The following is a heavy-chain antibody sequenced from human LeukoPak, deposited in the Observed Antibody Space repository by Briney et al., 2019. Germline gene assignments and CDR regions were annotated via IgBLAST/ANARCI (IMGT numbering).Heavy chain of an antibody. CDR1: GFTFSSYW. Sequence: PGGSLRLSCAASGFTFSSYWMSWVRQAPGKGLEWVANIKQDGSEKYYVDSVKGRFTISRDNAKNSLYLQMSSLRVEDTAVYYCASWAGNTQSDSWSGPFDYWGQGTLVTASS. D-gene: IGHD3-3*01. J-gene: IGHJ4*02. V-gene: IGHV3-7*01. CDR2: IKQDGSEK. CDR3: ASWAGNTQSDSWSGPFDY.